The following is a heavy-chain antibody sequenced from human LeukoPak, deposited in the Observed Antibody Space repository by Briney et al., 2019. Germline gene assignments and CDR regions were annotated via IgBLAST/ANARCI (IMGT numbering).Heavy chain of an antibody. Sequence: PGGSLRLSCAASGFTFSSYAMSWVRQAPGKGLECVSAISGSGGSTYYADSVKGRFTISRDNSKNTLYLQMNSLRAEDTAVYYCAKDRSYYDSSGYYDYWGQGTLVTVSS. D-gene: IGHD3-22*01. CDR1: GFTFSSYA. CDR2: ISGSGGST. CDR3: AKDRSYYDSSGYYDY. J-gene: IGHJ4*02. V-gene: IGHV3-23*01.